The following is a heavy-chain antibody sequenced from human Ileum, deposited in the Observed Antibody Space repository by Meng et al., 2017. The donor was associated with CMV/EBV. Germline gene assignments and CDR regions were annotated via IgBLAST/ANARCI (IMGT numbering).Heavy chain of an antibody. D-gene: IGHD6-19*01. V-gene: IGHV3-30*02. CDR3: TRGGGRYEY. CDR2: VRYDGSNK. CDR1: GFTFSIYG. Sequence: GGSLRLSCAASGFTFSIYGMHWVRQAPGKGLEWVAFVRYDGSNKYYPDSVKGRFTISRDNSKNTLFLQMNSLRAEDTAVYYCTRGGGRYEYWGQGTLVTVSS. J-gene: IGHJ4*02.